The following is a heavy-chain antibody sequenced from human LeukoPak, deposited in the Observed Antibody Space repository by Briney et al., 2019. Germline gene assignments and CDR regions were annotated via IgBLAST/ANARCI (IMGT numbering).Heavy chain of an antibody. Sequence: GASVKVSCKASGYTFTGYYMHWVRQAPGQGLEWMGRINPNSGGTNYAQKFQGRVTMTRDTSISTAYMELRRLRSDETAVYYCARVVVPAAIYYYYGMDVWGQGTTVTVSS. CDR3: ARVVVPAAIYYYYGMDV. CDR1: GYTFTGYY. J-gene: IGHJ6*02. D-gene: IGHD2-2*01. V-gene: IGHV1-2*06. CDR2: INPNSGGT.